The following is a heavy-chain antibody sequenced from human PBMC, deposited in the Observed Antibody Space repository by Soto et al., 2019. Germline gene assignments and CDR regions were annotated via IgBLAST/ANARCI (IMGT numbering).Heavy chain of an antibody. CDR1: GGSISSYY. V-gene: IGHV4-59*01. CDR2: IHYSGST. CDR3: ARGGLGHVNYDSRSGSYYYYMDV. D-gene: IGHD3-3*01. Sequence: SETLSLTCTVSGGSISSYYWSWIRQPPGKGLEWIGYIHYSGSTNYNPSLKSRVTISVDTSKNQFSLKLSSVTAADTAVYYCARGGLGHVNYDSRSGSYYYYMDVWGKGTTVTVSS. J-gene: IGHJ6*03.